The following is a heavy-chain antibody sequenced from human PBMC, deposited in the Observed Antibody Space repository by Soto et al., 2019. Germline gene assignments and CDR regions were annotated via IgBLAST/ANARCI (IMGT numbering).Heavy chain of an antibody. CDR3: ARQEMATQMGLYDAFDI. V-gene: IGHV2-26*01. CDR1: GFSLSNARMG. CDR2: IFSNDEK. Sequence: QVTLKESGPVLVKPTETLTLTCTVSGFSLSNARMGVSWIRQPPGKALEWLAHIFSNDEKSYSTSRKSRLTISKNTSKSQLVLTMTNMDPVDTATYYCARQEMATQMGLYDAFDIWGQGTMVTVSS. J-gene: IGHJ3*02. D-gene: IGHD5-12*01.